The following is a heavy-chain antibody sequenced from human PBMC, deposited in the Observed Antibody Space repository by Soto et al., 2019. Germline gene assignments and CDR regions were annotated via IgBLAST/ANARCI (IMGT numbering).Heavy chain of an antibody. V-gene: IGHV3-30*18. CDR1: GFTFSSYG. J-gene: IGHJ3*02. CDR3: PKWDLGGHCYSFDAFDI. CDR2: ISYDGSNK. Sequence: QVQLVESGGGVVQPGRSLRLSCAASGFTFSSYGMHWVRQAPGKGLEWVAVISYDGSNKYYADSVKGRFTISRDNSKNTLYLQMNSLRAVDSSVYYCPKWDLGGHCYSFDAFDILGQGTMVTVSS. D-gene: IGHD2-21*02.